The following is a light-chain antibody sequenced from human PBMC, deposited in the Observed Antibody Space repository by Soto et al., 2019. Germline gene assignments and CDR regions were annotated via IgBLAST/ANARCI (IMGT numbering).Light chain of an antibody. CDR1: TSDIGTFDY. Sequence: QSALTQPASVSGSPGLSITISCTGTTSDIGTFDYVSWYQHHPGNAPKLLIYEVRYRPSGVSNRFSGSKSGNTASLTISGLQAEDEADYYSSSYTSISTVLFGGGTKLTVL. J-gene: IGLJ2*01. CDR3: SSYTSISTVL. V-gene: IGLV2-14*01. CDR2: EVR.